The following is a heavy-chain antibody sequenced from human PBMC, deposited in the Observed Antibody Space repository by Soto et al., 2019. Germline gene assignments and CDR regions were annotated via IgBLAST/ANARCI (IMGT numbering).Heavy chain of an antibody. J-gene: IGHJ4*02. CDR3: ASKIFGTTYFNY. CDR1: GFTFSTYE. V-gene: IGHV3-48*03. D-gene: IGHD1-7*01. CDR2: IRGPGSPI. Sequence: PGGSLRLSCAASGFTFSTYEMNWVRQAPGKGLEWLSYIRGPGSPIYYADSVKGRFTISRDNAKNSLYLQMNSLSAEDTAIYYCASKIFGTTYFNYWGQGTLVTVSS.